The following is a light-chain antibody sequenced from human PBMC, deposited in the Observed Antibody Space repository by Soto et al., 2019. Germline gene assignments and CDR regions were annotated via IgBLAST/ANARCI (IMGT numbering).Light chain of an antibody. J-gene: IGKJ1*01. CDR3: LQDYNYPWT. CDR2: AAS. V-gene: IGKV1-6*01. CDR1: QGIRND. Sequence: AIPMTQSPSSLSESVGDRVTITCRASQGIRNDLGWYQQKPGKAPKLLIYAASSLQSGVPSRFSGSGSGTDFTLTISSLQPEDFATDYCLQDYNYPWTFGQGTKVEIK.